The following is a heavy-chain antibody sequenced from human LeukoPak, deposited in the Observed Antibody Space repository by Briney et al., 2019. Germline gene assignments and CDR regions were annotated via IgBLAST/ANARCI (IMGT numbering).Heavy chain of an antibody. CDR1: GFTFSHAW. V-gene: IGHV3-15*01. Sequence: GGPLRLSCAGSGFTFSHAWMSWVRQGPGKGLEWVGRIKSKTDGGTTDYAAPVKGRFTISRDDSENTLYLQMNSLKTEDTAVYYCTVDTNTDSQYYWGQGTLVTVSS. J-gene: IGHJ4*02. CDR2: IKSKTDGGTT. CDR3: TVDTNTDSQYY. D-gene: IGHD2-8*01.